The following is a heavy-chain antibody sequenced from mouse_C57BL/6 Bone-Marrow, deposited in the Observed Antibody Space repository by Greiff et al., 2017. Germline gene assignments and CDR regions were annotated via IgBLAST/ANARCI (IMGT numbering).Heavy chain of an antibody. CDR2: IHPNSGST. CDR3: ARLYYDYDGFAY. V-gene: IGHV1-64*01. D-gene: IGHD2-4*01. Sequence: QVQLQQPGAEPVKPGASVKLSCKASGYTFTSYWMHWVKQRPGQGLEWIGMIHPNSGSTNYNEKFKSKATLTVDKSSSTAYMQLSSLTSEDSAVYYCARLYYDYDGFAYWGQGTLVTVSA. CDR1: GYTFTSYW. J-gene: IGHJ3*01.